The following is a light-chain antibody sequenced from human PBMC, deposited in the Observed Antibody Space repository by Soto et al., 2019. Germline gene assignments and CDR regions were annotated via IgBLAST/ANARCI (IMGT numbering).Light chain of an antibody. CDR1: SSDVGGYNY. Sequence: QPVRTQPASVSGSPGQSITIPCTRTSSDVGGYNYVSWYQQHPGKAPKLLIYDVSNRPSGASNRFSGSKSGNTASLTISGLQAEDEADYYCSSYTGSTTLHYVFGTGTKVTVL. CDR2: DVS. V-gene: IGLV2-14*01. J-gene: IGLJ1*01. CDR3: SSYTGSTTLHYV.